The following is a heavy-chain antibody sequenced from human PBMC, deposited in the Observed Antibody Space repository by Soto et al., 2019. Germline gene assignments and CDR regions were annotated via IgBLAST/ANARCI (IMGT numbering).Heavy chain of an antibody. V-gene: IGHV4-59*01. CDR1: GDSIGRSW. CDR2: ISYSGST. D-gene: IGHD1-7*01. J-gene: IGHJ2*01. CDR3: ARGPGTTPWYFDL. Sequence: QVQLQESGPGLVKPSETLSLTCSVSGDSIGRSWWSWIRQTPGRGLEWIGYISYSGSTTYNPSLESRVTISLDTSKNQFSLKLSSVTAADTAFYFCARGPGTTPWYFDLWGRGTLVTVSS.